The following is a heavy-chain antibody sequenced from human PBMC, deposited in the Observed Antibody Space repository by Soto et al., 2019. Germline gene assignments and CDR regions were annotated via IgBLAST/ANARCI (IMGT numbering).Heavy chain of an antibody. J-gene: IGHJ6*04. Sequence: EVQLVESGGGLVQPGGSLRLSCVASDFTLTNYWMHWVRQAPGKGLVWVSRINSDGSITSYADSVKGRFTISRDNAKNTLSLQMNSLRDEDTAVYYCARDVGTHFYRSGSYGDVWGKGTTVTVSS. CDR1: DFTLTNYW. D-gene: IGHD3-10*01. CDR2: INSDGSIT. V-gene: IGHV3-74*01. CDR3: ARDVGTHFYRSGSYGDV.